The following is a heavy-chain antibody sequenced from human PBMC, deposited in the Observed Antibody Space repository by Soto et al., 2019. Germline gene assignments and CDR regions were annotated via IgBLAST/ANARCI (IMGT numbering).Heavy chain of an antibody. CDR3: ARQWEPGGYYYYGMDV. CDR2: IYPGDSDT. J-gene: IGHJ6*02. V-gene: IGHV5-51*01. CDR1: GYSFTSNW. D-gene: IGHD1-26*01. Sequence: GESRKISCKASGYSFTSNWIGWVRQMPGKGLEWMGIIYPGDSDTRYSPSFQGQVTISADKSISTAYLKWSNLKASDTAMYYCARQWEPGGYYYYGMDVWGQGTTVTVSS.